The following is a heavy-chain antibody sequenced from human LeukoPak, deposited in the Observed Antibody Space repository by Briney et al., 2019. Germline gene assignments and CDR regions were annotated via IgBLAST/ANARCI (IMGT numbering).Heavy chain of an antibody. CDR3: ARGDMYYYDSSGGDY. CDR2: ISTSSSYI. Sequence: KPGGSLRLSCAASGFTVSSNYMNWVRQAPGKGLEWVSSISTSSSYIYYADSVKGRFTISRDNAKNSLYLQMNSLRAEDTAVYYCARGDMYYYDSSGGDYWGQGTLVTVSS. J-gene: IGHJ4*02. CDR1: GFTVSSNY. D-gene: IGHD3-22*01. V-gene: IGHV3-21*01.